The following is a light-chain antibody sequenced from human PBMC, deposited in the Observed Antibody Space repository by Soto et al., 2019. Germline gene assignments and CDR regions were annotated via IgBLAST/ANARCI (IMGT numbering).Light chain of an antibody. J-gene: IGKJ1*01. V-gene: IGKV1-5*03. CDR2: QAS. CDR1: QTINSW. Sequence: DIQMTQSPSTLSASVGDRVTITCRASQTINSWLVWYQQKPGKAPKLLIYQASTLESGVPSRFSGSGSGTECTLTISSLQPDDFATYYCQQYKNYPRTFGQGTKFEIK. CDR3: QQYKNYPRT.